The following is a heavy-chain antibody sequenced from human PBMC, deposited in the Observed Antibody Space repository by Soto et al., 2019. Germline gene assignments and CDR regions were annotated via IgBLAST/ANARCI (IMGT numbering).Heavy chain of an antibody. D-gene: IGHD1-26*01. CDR2: IIPIFGTA. CDR3: ARGEHYYYYGMDV. Sequence: SVKVSCKASGGTFSSYAISWVRQAPGQGLEWMGGIIPIFGTADYAQKFQGRVTITADESTSTAYMELSSLRSEDTAVYYCARGEHYYYYGMDVWGQGTTVTVSS. V-gene: IGHV1-69*13. J-gene: IGHJ6*02. CDR1: GGTFSSYA.